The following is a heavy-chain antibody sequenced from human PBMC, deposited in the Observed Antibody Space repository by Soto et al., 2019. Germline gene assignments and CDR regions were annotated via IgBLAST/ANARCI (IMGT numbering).Heavy chain of an antibody. CDR3: ASSPRTVRRIGSDYDILTGPL. J-gene: IGHJ4*02. CDR2: IIPIFGTA. D-gene: IGHD3-9*01. Sequence: SVKVSCKASGGTFSSYAISWVRQAPGQGLEWMGGIIPIFGTANYAQKFQGRVTITADESTSTAYMELSSLRSEDTAVYYCASSPRTVRRIGSDYDILTGPLWGQGTLVTVSS. CDR1: GGTFSSYA. V-gene: IGHV1-69*13.